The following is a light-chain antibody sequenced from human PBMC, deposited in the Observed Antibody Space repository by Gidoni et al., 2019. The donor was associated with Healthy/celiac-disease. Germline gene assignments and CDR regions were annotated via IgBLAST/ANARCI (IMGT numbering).Light chain of an antibody. V-gene: IGKV1-9*01. CDR1: QGISSY. CDR3: QQLNSYPIT. CDR2: AAS. Sequence: DIQLTQSPSFLSASVGDRVTITCWASQGISSYLAWYQQKPGKAPKLLTYAASTLQSGVPSRFSGSGSGTEFTLTISSLQPEDFATYYCQQLNSYPITFGQGTRLEIK. J-gene: IGKJ5*01.